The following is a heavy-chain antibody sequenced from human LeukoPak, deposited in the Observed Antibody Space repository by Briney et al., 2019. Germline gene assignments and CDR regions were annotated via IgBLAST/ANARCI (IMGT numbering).Heavy chain of an antibody. Sequence: SETLSLTCTVSGGSISSSSYYWGWIRQPPGKGLEWIGSIYYSGSTYYNPSLKSRVTISVDTSKNQFSLKLSSVTAADTAVYYCARDLGRFRDGSGSYYYWGQGTLVTVSS. CDR2: IYYSGST. D-gene: IGHD3-10*01. CDR3: ARDLGRFRDGSGSYYY. CDR1: GGSISSSSYY. J-gene: IGHJ4*02. V-gene: IGHV4-39*02.